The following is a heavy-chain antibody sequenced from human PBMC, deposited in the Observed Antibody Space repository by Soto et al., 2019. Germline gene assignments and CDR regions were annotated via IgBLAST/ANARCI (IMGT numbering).Heavy chain of an antibody. CDR1: GGSISSGDYY. V-gene: IGHV4-30-4*01. CDR3: ARLSRDDYNRRPYYFDY. CDR2: IYYSGST. J-gene: IGHJ4*02. D-gene: IGHD4-4*01. Sequence: PSETLSLTCTVSGGSISSGDYYWSWIRQPPGKGLEWIGYIYYSGSTYYNPSLKSRVTISVDTSKNQFSLKLSSVTAADTAVYYCARLSRDDYNRRPYYFDYWGQGTLVTVSS.